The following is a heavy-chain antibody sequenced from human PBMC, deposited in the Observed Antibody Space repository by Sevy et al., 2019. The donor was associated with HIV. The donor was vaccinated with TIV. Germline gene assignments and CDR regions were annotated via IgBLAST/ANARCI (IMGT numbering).Heavy chain of an antibody. V-gene: IGHV1-18*01. CDR2: ISAYNGNT. CDR3: ARDSRSSGWLTGHYYYYGMDV. J-gene: IGHJ6*02. Sequence: ASVKVSCKASGYTLTSYGISWVRQAPGQGLEWMGWISAYNGNTNYAQKLQGRVTMTTDTSTSTAYMELRSLRSDDTAVYYCARDSRSSGWLTGHYYYYGMDVWGQGTTVTVSS. CDR1: GYTLTSYG. D-gene: IGHD6-19*01.